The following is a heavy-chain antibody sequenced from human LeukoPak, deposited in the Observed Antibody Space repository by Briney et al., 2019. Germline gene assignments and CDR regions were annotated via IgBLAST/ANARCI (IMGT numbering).Heavy chain of an antibody. V-gene: IGHV4-59*01. CDR1: GGSISSYY. Sequence: SETLSLTCTVSGGSISSYYWSWIRQPPGKGLEWIGYIYYSGGTNYNPSLKSRVTISVDTSKNQFSLKLSSVTAADTAVYYCARELLGYYDSSGYYPDAFDIWGQGTMVTVSS. D-gene: IGHD3-22*01. CDR2: IYYSGGT. J-gene: IGHJ3*02. CDR3: ARELLGYYDSSGYYPDAFDI.